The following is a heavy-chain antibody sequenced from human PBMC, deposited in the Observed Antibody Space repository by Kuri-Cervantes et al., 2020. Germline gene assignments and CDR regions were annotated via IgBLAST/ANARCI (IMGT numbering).Heavy chain of an antibody. D-gene: IGHD3-9*01. CDR1: GYTFTGYY. CDR3: ARGNTMYYDILTGYIAGYYYYGMDV. CDR2: INPNSGGT. Sequence: ASVKVSCKASGYTFTGYYMHWVRQAPGQGLEWMGWINPNSGGTNYAQKFQSRVTMTRDTSISTAYMELSRLRSDDTAVYYCARGNTMYYDILTGYIAGYYYYGMDVWGQGTTVTVSS. V-gene: IGHV1-2*02. J-gene: IGHJ6*02.